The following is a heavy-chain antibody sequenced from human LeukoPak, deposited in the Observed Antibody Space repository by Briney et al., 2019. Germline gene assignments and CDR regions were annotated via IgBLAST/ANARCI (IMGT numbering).Heavy chain of an antibody. CDR2: IYPGDSDT. CDR3: ARISSDDHYYDSSGYSTPHYFDY. CDR1: GYSFTSYW. V-gene: IGHV5-51*01. J-gene: IGHJ4*02. D-gene: IGHD3-22*01. Sequence: GESLKISCKGSGYSFTSYWIGWVRQMPGKGLEWMGIIYPGDSDTRYSPSFQGQVTISADKSISTAYLQWSSLRASDTAMYYCARISSDDHYYDSSGYSTPHYFDYWGQGTLVTVSS.